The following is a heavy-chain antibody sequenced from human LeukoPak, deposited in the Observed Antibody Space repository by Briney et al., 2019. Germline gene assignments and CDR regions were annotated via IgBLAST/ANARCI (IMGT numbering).Heavy chain of an antibody. CDR1: GGSISSSSYY. D-gene: IGHD4-17*01. J-gene: IGHJ4*02. CDR3: ARSNNDGDHLFDY. V-gene: IGHV4-39*01. Sequence: SETLSLTCTVSGGSISSSSYYWGWIRQPPGKGLERIGSIYYSGSTYYNPSLKSRLTMSVDTSKNQLSLKLSSATAADTAVYYCARSNNDGDHLFDYWGQGTLVTVSS. CDR2: IYYSGST.